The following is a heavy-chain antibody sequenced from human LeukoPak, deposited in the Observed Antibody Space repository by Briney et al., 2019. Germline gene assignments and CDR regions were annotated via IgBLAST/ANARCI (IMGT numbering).Heavy chain of an antibody. CDR2: IIPIFGTA. J-gene: IGHJ3*02. V-gene: IGHV1-69*13. Sequence: GASVKVSRKASGGTFSSYAISWVRQAPGQGLEWMGGIIPIFGTANYAQKFQGRVTITADESTSTAYMELSSLRSEDTAVYYCARDSPFIGYYYDSSGYSPWAFDIWGQGTMVTVSS. CDR1: GGTFSSYA. D-gene: IGHD3-22*01. CDR3: ARDSPFIGYYYDSSGYSPWAFDI.